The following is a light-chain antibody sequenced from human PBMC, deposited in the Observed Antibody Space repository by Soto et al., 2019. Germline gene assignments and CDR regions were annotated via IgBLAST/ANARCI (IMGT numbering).Light chain of an antibody. Sequence: DIQMTQSPSTLSASVGDRVTITCRASQSISSWLAWYQQKPGKAPKLLIYDASSLESGVPSRFSGSGSGTELTLTISSLQPDDFETYYCQQYYLYPRTFGQGTKVDIK. V-gene: IGKV1-5*01. CDR3: QQYYLYPRT. CDR1: QSISSW. CDR2: DAS. J-gene: IGKJ1*01.